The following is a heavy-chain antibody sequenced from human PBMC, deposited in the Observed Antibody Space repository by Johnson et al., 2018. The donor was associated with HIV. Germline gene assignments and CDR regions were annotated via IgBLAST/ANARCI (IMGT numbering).Heavy chain of an antibody. V-gene: IGHV3-53*01. CDR3: ARDHGWSRGCLFDALDL. CDR1: GFTVSASS. D-gene: IGHD6-19*01. CDR2: IYTSRRS. J-gene: IGHJ3*01. Sequence: VLLVESGGGLIQPGGYLRLACAASGFTVSASSMTWVRQAPGEGLKRVSLIYTSRRSLYADSVKVRCTIPRYNDKNSLYQQMNSLRPADTAVYYCARDHGWSRGCLFDALDLWGQWTIVIVSS.